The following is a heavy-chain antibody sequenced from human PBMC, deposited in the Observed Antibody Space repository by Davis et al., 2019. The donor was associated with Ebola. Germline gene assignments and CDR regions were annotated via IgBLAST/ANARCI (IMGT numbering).Heavy chain of an antibody. CDR2: LYPGDSDT. D-gene: IGHD3/OR15-3a*01. CDR1: GYRFPTHW. CDR3: ARLLPYADLRRFYLDY. J-gene: IGHJ4*02. Sequence: GESLKISCKGSGYRFPTHWIGWVRQMPGKGLEWLGILYPGDSDTRYSPSFQGQVTISADKSISTAYLQWSSLKASDTAMYYCARLLPYADLRRFYLDYWGQGTLVTVSS. V-gene: IGHV5-51*01.